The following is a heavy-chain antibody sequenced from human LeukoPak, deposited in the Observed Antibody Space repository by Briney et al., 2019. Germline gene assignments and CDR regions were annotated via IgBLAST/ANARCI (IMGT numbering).Heavy chain of an antibody. CDR2: IRSKAYGGTT. J-gene: IGHJ4*02. Sequence: GGSLRLSCTASGFTFGDCAMSWFRQAPGKGLEWVGFIRSKAYGGTTEYAASEKGRFTISRDDSKSIAYLQMNSLKTEDTAVYYCTRVRGDCGGDCYDYWGQGTLVTVSS. D-gene: IGHD2-21*01. V-gene: IGHV3-49*03. CDR1: GFTFGDCA. CDR3: TRVRGDCGGDCYDY.